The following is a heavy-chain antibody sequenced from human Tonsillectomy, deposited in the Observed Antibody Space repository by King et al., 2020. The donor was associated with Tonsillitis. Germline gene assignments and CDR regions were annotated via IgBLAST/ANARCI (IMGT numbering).Heavy chain of an antibody. CDR2: FDPEDGET. J-gene: IGHJ4*02. V-gene: IGHV1-24*01. D-gene: IGHD6-6*01. CDR3: ATLVSISIAARPPYYFDY. CDR1: GYTLTELS. Sequence: QLVQSGAEVKKPGASVKVSCKVSGYTLTELSMHWVRQAPGKGLEWMGGFDPEDGETIYAQKFQGRVTMTEDTSTDTAYMELSSLRSEDTAVYYCATLVSISIAARPPYYFDYWGQGPLVTVSS.